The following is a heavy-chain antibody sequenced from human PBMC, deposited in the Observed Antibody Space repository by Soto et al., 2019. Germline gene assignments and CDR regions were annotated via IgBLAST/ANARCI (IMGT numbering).Heavy chain of an antibody. CDR2: IAARGSGYR. J-gene: IGHJ3*01. V-gene: IGHV3-21*01. Sequence: PGGSLRLSCATSGFTFNNYNMNWVRQAPGKGLEWVSSIAARGSGYRYYAESVKGRFTITRDVAKNSLYLQMNNLRADDTALYYCARDLEGADVFDRWGQGTMVTVSS. CDR1: GFTFNNYN. CDR3: ARDLEGADVFDR. D-gene: IGHD3-16*01.